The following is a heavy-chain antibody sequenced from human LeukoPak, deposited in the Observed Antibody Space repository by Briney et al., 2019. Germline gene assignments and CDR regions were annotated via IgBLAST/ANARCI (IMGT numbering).Heavy chain of an antibody. J-gene: IGHJ5*02. CDR3: ARQLVPKYCSGGSCFFDP. CDR2: IYYSGST. Sequence: SETLSLTCTVSGGSISSYYWSWIRQPPGKGLEWIGYIYYSGSTNYNPSLKSRVTISVDTSKNQFSLKLSSVTAADTAVYYCARQLVPKYCSGGSCFFDPWGQGTLVTVSS. V-gene: IGHV4-59*08. D-gene: IGHD2-15*01. CDR1: GGSISSYY.